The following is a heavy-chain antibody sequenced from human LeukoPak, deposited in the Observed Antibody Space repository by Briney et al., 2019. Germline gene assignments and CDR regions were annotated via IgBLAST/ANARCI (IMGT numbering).Heavy chain of an antibody. CDR1: GYTFSTYG. Sequence: GAPVKVSCKASGYTFSTYGINWVRQAPGQGLEWMGWINAYNGDTKYAQRLQGRVTMTEDTSPTTAYMELRALRSDDTAVYYCARAYGSGSYYVKAADYWGQGTLVTVSS. D-gene: IGHD3-10*01. V-gene: IGHV1-18*01. CDR3: ARAYGSGSYYVKAADY. CDR2: INAYNGDT. J-gene: IGHJ4*02.